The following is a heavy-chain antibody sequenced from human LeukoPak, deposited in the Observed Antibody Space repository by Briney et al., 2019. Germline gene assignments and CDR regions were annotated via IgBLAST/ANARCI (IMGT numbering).Heavy chain of an antibody. Sequence: PGGSLRLSCTVSGFTVSSNSMSWVRQAPGKGLEWVSFIYSGTIHYSDSVKGRFTISRDNSKNTLYLQMNSLRAEDTAVYYCARDQEVYSSSWYPDDAFDIWGQGTMVTVSS. CDR2: IYSGTI. J-gene: IGHJ3*02. CDR3: ARDQEVYSSSWYPDDAFDI. V-gene: IGHV3-53*01. CDR1: GFTVSSNS. D-gene: IGHD6-13*01.